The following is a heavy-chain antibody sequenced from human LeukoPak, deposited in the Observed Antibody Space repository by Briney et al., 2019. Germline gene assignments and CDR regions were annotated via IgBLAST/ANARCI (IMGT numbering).Heavy chain of an antibody. D-gene: IGHD4-17*01. CDR2: ISYDGSNK. CDR3: AKASGDYGDYVVGY. V-gene: IGHV3-30*18. CDR1: GFTFSDYY. J-gene: IGHJ4*02. Sequence: GGSLRLSCAASGFTFSDYYMSWIRQAPGKGLEWVAVISYDGSNKYYADSVKGRFTISRDNSKNTLYLQMNSLRAEDTAVYYCAKASGDYGDYVVGYWGQGTLVTVSS.